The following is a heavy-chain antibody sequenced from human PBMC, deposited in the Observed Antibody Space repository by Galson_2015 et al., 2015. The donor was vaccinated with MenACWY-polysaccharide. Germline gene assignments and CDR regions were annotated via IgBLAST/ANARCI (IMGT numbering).Heavy chain of an antibody. CDR1: GARFSHSG. CDR2: IQYDGSKI. D-gene: IGHD6-13*01. J-gene: IGHJ3*02. CDR3: AREGSRIVFHAFDT. V-gene: IGHV3-33*01. Sequence: CAASGARFSHSGMHWVRQAPGKGLEWVAVIQYDGSKIVYADSVKGRFTISRGNSKNTLFLEMNSLGAEDTAVYYCAREGSRIVFHAFDTWGQGTMVTVSS.